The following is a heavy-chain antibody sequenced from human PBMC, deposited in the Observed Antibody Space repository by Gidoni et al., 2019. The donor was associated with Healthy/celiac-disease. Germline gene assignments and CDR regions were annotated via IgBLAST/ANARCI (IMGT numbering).Heavy chain of an antibody. CDR3: ARDYTEGAEYCSGGSCYYYYGMDV. J-gene: IGHJ6*02. D-gene: IGHD2-15*01. CDR2: IYYSGST. Sequence: QVQLQESGPGLVKPSETLSLTCTVPGGSISLYYWSWIRKPPGKGLAWIGYIYYSGSTNYNPSLKSRVTISVDTSKNQFSLKLSSVTAADTAVYYCARDYTEGAEYCSGGSCYYYYGMDVWGQGTTVTVSS. CDR1: GGSISLYY. V-gene: IGHV4-59*01.